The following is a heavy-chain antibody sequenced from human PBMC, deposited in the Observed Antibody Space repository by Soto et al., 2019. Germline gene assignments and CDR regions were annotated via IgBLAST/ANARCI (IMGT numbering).Heavy chain of an antibody. CDR3: AKGHGEQQQLGGY. J-gene: IGHJ4*02. D-gene: IGHD6-13*01. V-gene: IGHV3-30*18. Sequence: QVQLVESGGGVVQPGRSLRLSCAASGFTFSSYGMHWVRQAPGKGLEWVAVISYDGSNKYYADSVKGRFTISRDNSKNTLDLQMNSLRAEDTAVYYCAKGHGEQQQLGGYWGQGTLVTVSS. CDR2: ISYDGSNK. CDR1: GFTFSSYG.